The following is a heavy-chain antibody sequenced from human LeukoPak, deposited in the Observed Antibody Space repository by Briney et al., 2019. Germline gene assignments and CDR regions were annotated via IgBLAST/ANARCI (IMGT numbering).Heavy chain of an antibody. CDR3: ARGITGYSSSS. V-gene: IGHV3-30-3*01. J-gene: IGHJ5*02. D-gene: IGHD6-13*01. CDR1: GFTFSSYA. CDR2: ISYDGSNK. Sequence: GGSLRLSCAASGFTFSSYAMHWVSQAPGKGLEWVAVISYDGSNKYYADSVKGRFTISRDNSKNTLYLQMNSLRAEDTAVYYCARGITGYSSSSWGQGTLVTVSS.